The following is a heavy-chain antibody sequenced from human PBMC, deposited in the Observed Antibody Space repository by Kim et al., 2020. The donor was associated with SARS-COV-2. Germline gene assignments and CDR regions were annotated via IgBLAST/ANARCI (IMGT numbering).Heavy chain of an antibody. CDR1: GFTFSSYA. CDR2: ISYDGSNK. CDR3: ARDGREGSSGWWTWWFDP. D-gene: IGHD6-19*01. V-gene: IGHV3-30*04. Sequence: GGSLRLSCAASGFTFSSYAMHWVRQAPGKGLEWVAVISYDGSNKYYADSVKGRFTISRDNSKNTLYLQMNSLRAEDTAVYYCARDGREGSSGWWTWWFDPWGQGTLVTVSS. J-gene: IGHJ5*02.